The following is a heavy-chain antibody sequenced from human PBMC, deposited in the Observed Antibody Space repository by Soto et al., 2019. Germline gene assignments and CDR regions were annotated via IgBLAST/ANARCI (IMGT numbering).Heavy chain of an antibody. J-gene: IGHJ4*02. CDR1: GFTFSPYT. CDR3: ARGGGFCGADCYKGGIDY. D-gene: IGHD2-21*02. CDR2: ISNDGDDK. V-gene: IGHV3-30-3*01. Sequence: QVQLVESGGGVVQPGRSLRLSCAASGFTFSPYTMHWVRQTPGKGLERVAVISNDGDDKDYADSVKGRFTVSRDNSKSTLYLQMSSLRAEDTALYYCARGGGFCGADCYKGGIDYWGQGTLVSVSP.